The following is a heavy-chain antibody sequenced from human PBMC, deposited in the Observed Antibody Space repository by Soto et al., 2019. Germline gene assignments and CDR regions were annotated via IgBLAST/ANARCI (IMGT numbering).Heavy chain of an antibody. CDR2: TYWDDDK. V-gene: IGHV2-5*02. CDR1: GFSLSTSGVC. J-gene: IGHJ4*02. D-gene: IGHD4-17*01. CDR3: AHRQRTVYFDY. Sequence: QITLKESGPTMVKPTQTLTLTCTFSGFSLSTSGVCVGWIRQPPGKALEWLALTYWDDDKRYSPSLKSRLTTTKDTSKNQVVLTMTNMDPVDTATYYCAHRQRTVYFDYWGQGTLVTVSS.